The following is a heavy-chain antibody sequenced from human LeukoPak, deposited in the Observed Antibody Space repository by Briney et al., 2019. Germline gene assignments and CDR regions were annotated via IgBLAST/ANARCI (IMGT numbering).Heavy chain of an antibody. CDR1: GFTFSSYG. J-gene: IGHJ4*02. CDR2: IWYDGSNK. CDR3: ARSGSIWAIVARTHFDY. Sequence: GGSLRLSCAASGFTFSSYGMHWVRQAPGKGLEWVAVIWYDGSNKYYADSVKGRFTISRDNSKNTLYLQMNSLRAEDTAVYYCARSGSIWAIVARTHFDYWGQGTLVTVSS. V-gene: IGHV3-33*08. D-gene: IGHD5-12*01.